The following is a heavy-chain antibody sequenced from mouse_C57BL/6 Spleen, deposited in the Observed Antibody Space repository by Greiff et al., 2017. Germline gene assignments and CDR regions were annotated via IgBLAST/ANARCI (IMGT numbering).Heavy chain of an antibody. V-gene: IGHV1-69*01. D-gene: IGHD2-4*01. CDR2: IDPSDSYT. J-gene: IGHJ3*01. Sequence: QVQLQQPGAELVMPGASVKLSCKASGYTFTSYWMHWVKQRPGQGLEWIGEIDPSDSYTNYNQKFKGKSTLTVDKSSSTAYMQLSSLTSEDSAVYYCARYDHDGGFAYWGQGTLVTVSA. CDR1: GYTFTSYW. CDR3: ARYDHDGGFAY.